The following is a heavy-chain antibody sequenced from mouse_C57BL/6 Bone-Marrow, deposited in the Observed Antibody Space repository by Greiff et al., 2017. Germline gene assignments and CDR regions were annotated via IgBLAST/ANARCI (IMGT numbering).Heavy chain of an antibody. CDR2: IRSKSNNYAT. D-gene: IGHD1-1*01. CDR1: GFSFNTYA. V-gene: IGHV10-1*01. J-gene: IGHJ3*01. Sequence: GGGLVQPKGSLKLSCAASGFSFNTYAMNWVRQAPGKGLEWVARIRSKSNNYATYYADSVKDRFTISRDDSESMLYLQMTNLKTGGRAIYYCVRQRGPYGSSPDWFAYWGQGTLVTVSA. CDR3: VRQRGPYGSSPDWFAY.